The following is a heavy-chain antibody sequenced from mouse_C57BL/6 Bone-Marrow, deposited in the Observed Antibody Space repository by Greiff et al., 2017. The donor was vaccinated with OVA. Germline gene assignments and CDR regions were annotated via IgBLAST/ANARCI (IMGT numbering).Heavy chain of an antibody. CDR3: AREGGYYGRKTGSFAY. V-gene: IGHV1-54*01. CDR1: GYAFTNYL. J-gene: IGHJ3*01. Sequence: QVQLQQSGAELVRPGTSVKVSCKASGYAFTNYLIEWVKQRPGQGLEWIGVINPGSGGTNYNEKFKGKATLTADKSSSTAYMQLSSLTSEDSAVSFCAREGGYYGRKTGSFAYWGQGTLVTVSA. CDR2: INPGSGGT. D-gene: IGHD1-1*01.